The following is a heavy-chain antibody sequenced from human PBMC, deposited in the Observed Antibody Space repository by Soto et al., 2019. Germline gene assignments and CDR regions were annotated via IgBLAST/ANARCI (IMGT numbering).Heavy chain of an antibody. CDR1: GFSFGIYG. J-gene: IGHJ4*02. V-gene: IGHV3-48*02. CDR2: ISTRGTTI. D-gene: IGHD2-2*01. CDR3: ARVATMEVVNSPLFFFDH. Sequence: GGSLRLSCAASGFSFGIYGMTWVRQGPGKGLEWISDISTRGTTIHYSDSVRGRFTISRDNAKNTLYLHLNSLRDEDTAVYYCARVATMEVVNSPLFFFDHWGQGTLATVSS.